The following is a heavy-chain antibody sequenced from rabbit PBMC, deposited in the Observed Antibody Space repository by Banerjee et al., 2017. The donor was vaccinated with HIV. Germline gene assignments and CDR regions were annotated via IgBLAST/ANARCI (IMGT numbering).Heavy chain of an antibody. Sequence: QEQQEESGGDLVKPEGSLTLTCTASGFSFTNKYVMCWVRQAPGKGLEWIACINNSTGTTYYACWAKGRFTISKTSSTAVTLQMSSLAAADTATYFCARSRAGSSYCTFNAFDLWGPGTLVTVS. CDR3: ARSRAGSSYCTFNAFDL. D-gene: IGHD8-1*01. CDR1: GFSFTNKYV. CDR2: INNSTGTT. J-gene: IGHJ2*01. V-gene: IGHV1S45*01.